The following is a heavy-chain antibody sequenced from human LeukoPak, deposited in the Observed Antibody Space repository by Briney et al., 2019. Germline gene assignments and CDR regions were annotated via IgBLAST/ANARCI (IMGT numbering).Heavy chain of an antibody. D-gene: IGHD3-10*01. CDR3: ARWPRNPYYYPNSRGFDY. J-gene: IGHJ4*02. CDR1: GGSFSGYY. CDR2: INHSGST. V-gene: IGHV4-34*01. Sequence: SETLSLTCAVYGGSFSGYYWSWIRQPPGKGLEWIGEINHSGSTNYNPSLKSRVTISVDTSKNQLSLKLSSVTAADTAVYYCARWPRNPYYYPNSRGFDYWGQGTLVTVSS.